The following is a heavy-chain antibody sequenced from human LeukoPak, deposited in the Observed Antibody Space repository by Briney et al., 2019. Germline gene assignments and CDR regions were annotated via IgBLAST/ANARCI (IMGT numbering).Heavy chain of an antibody. CDR1: GGSFSGYY. V-gene: IGHV4-38-2*01. J-gene: IGHJ4*02. CDR3: ASPIVGATVASDY. D-gene: IGHD1-26*01. CDR2: IYHGGST. Sequence: ASETLSLTCAVYGGSFSGYYWGWIRQPPGKGLEWIGSIYHGGSTHYSPSLKSRVTISVDTSKNQFSLKLSSVTAADTAVYYCASPIVGATVASDYWGQGTLVTVSS.